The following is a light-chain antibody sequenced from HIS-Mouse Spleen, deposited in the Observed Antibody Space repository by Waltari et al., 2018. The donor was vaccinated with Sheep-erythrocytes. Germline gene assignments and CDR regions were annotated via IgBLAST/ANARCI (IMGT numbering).Light chain of an antibody. J-gene: IGLJ1*01. Sequence: QSALTQPRSVSGSPGQSVTISCTATRSAVGGYNYVSWYQQHPGKAPKLMIYDVSKRPSGVPDRFSGSKSGNTASLTISGLQAEDEADYYCCSYAGSYNHVFATGTKVTVL. CDR2: DVS. CDR1: RSAVGGYNY. CDR3: CSYAGSYNHV. V-gene: IGLV2-11*01.